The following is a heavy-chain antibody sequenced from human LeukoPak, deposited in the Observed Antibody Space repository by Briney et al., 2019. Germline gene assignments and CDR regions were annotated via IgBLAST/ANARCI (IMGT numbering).Heavy chain of an antibody. CDR3: ARDGMRGLWSGR. J-gene: IGHJ4*02. CDR2: IYYSGST. V-gene: IGHV4-39*07. D-gene: IGHD2-21*01. CDR1: GGSISSSSYY. Sequence: SETLSLTCTVSGGSISSSSYYWGWIRQPPGKGLEWIGSIYYSGSTYYNPSLKSRVTISVDTSKNQFSLKLSSVTAADTAVYYCARDGMRGLWSGRWGQGTLVTVSS.